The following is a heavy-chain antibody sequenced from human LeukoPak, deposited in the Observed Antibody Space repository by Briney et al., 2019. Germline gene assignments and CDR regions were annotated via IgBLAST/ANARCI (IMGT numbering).Heavy chain of an antibody. D-gene: IGHD2-15*01. V-gene: IGHV3-23*01. CDR2: ISGSGGNT. Sequence: ETLSLTCTVSDGSISRYYWSWVRQAPGKGLEWVSAISGSGGNTYYADSVKGRFTISRDNSKNTLYLQMNSLRAEDTAVYYCAKDLVVRRHFDYWGQGTLVTVSS. J-gene: IGHJ4*02. CDR3: AKDLVVRRHFDY. CDR1: DGSISRYY.